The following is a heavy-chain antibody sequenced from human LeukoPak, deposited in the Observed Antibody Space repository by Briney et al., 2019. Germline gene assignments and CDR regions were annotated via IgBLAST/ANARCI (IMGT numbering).Heavy chain of an antibody. J-gene: IGHJ4*02. CDR1: GYSISTGYY. CDR3: FRIFIRGGTVNQNFEY. Sequence: SETLSLTCAVSGYSISTGYYWGWIRQPPGKGLEWIGSIYQSGTTYYTPSLKSRVTISVDTSKNHFSLRLSSVTAADTAVYYWFRIFIRGGTVNQNFEYWGQGILVTVSS. D-gene: IGHD3-16*01. V-gene: IGHV4-38-2*01. CDR2: IYQSGTT.